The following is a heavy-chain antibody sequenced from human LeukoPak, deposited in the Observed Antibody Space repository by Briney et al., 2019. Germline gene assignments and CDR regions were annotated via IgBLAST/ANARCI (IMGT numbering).Heavy chain of an antibody. Sequence: ASVTVSCKASGYTFTSYDINWVRQATGQGLEWMGWMNPNSGNTGYAQKFQGRVTMTRNTSISTAYMELSSLRSEDTAVYYCAISSGDSSGYYYGLNWFDPWGQGTLATVSS. CDR3: AISSGDSSGYYYGLNWFDP. D-gene: IGHD3-22*01. V-gene: IGHV1-8*01. CDR1: GYTFTSYD. CDR2: MNPNSGNT. J-gene: IGHJ5*02.